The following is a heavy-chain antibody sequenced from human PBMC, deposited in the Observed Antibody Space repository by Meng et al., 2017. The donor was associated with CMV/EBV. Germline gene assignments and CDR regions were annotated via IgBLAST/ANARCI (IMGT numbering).Heavy chain of an antibody. CDR3: ARGPYCSSTSCYVAFVYYYYYGMDV. D-gene: IGHD2-2*01. CDR2: MNPNSGNT. CDR1: GYTFTSYD. V-gene: IGHV1-8*01. J-gene: IGHJ6*02. Sequence: ASVKVSCKASGYTFTSYDIIWVRQATGQGLEWMGWMNPNSGNTGYAQKFQGRVTMTRNTSISTAYMELSSLRSEDTAVYYCARGPYCSSTSCYVAFVYYYYYGMDVWGQGTTVTVSS.